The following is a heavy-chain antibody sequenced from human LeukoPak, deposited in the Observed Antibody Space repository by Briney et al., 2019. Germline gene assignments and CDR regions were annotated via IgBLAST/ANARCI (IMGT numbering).Heavy chain of an antibody. V-gene: IGHV1-69*13. Sequence: ASVKVSCKASGGTFSSYAISWVRQAPGQGLEWMGGIIPILGTANYAQKFQGRVTITADESTSTAYMELSSLRSEDTAVYYCARDAHSGGRFLEWLSSYYYYYGMDVWGQGTTVTVSS. CDR2: IIPILGTA. CDR1: GGTFSSYA. D-gene: IGHD3-3*01. CDR3: ARDAHSGGRFLEWLSSYYYYYGMDV. J-gene: IGHJ6*02.